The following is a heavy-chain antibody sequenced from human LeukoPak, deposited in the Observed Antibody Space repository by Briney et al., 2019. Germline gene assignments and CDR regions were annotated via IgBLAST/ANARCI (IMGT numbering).Heavy chain of an antibody. CDR2: INPHTGAA. D-gene: IGHD3-3*01. CDR1: GYTFIENY. J-gene: IGHJ4*02. CDR3: ARGKSGYSP. V-gene: IGHV1-2*02. Sequence: ASVKVSCKVSGYTFIENYLHWVRQAPGQGLEWMGLINPHTGAANYSHKFQGRVTMTRDTSISTAYMHLTRLKFDDTAIYYCARGKSGYSPWGQGTPVTV.